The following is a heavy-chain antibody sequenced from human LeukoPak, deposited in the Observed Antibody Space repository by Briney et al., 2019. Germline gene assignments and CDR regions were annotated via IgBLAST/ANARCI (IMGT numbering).Heavy chain of an antibody. CDR1: GFTFTNYW. CDR2: IKQDRSEK. J-gene: IGHJ4*02. V-gene: IGHV3-7*01. D-gene: IGHD3-22*01. CDR3: ARNSDYYDYSPQSV. Sequence: GGSLRLSCAASGFTFTNYWMSWVRQAPGKGLELVANIKQDRSEKYYVDSVKGRFTISRDNSKNMLFLQMNSLIIEDTAVYYCARNSDYYDYSPQSVWGQGTLVTVS.